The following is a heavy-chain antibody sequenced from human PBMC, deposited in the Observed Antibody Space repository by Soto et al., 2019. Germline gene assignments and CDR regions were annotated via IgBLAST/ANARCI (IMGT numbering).Heavy chain of an antibody. CDR3: TWALPATRDRPYYGLDV. J-gene: IGHJ6*02. CDR1: GFTFTRYS. V-gene: IGHV3-21*04. D-gene: IGHD6-6*01. Sequence: GGSLRLSCAASGFTFTRYSMNWVRQAPGKGLEWVSSISSTTNYIYYGDSMKGRFTISRDNSKNTLYLQMNSLRAEDTAIYYCTWALPATRDRPYYGLDVWGQGTTVTVSS. CDR2: ISSTTNYI.